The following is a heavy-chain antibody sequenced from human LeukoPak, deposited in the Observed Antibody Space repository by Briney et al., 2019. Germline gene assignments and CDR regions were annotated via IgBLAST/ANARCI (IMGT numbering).Heavy chain of an antibody. Sequence: GGSLRLSCAASGLTFSTYAMRWIRQAPGKGLEWVSHINSDGSWTSYADSVKGRFTISKDNAKNTVYLQMNNLRAEDTAVYYCVSFYEAYWGRGTLVTVSS. J-gene: IGHJ4*02. CDR3: VSFYEAY. CDR2: INSDGSWT. D-gene: IGHD2/OR15-2a*01. V-gene: IGHV3-74*01. CDR1: GLTFSTYA.